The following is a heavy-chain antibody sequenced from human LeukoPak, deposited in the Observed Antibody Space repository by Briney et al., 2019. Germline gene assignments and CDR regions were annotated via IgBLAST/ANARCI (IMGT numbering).Heavy chain of an antibody. V-gene: IGHV3-53*01. CDR3: ARHDGGYGPFDH. D-gene: IGHD5-12*01. J-gene: IGHJ4*02. Sequence: HPGGSLRLSCAVSGFTVSSNYMNWVRQAPGKGLEWVSIIYSGGSTYYTDFVKGRFTISRDNSKNTLYLQMNSLRAEDTAVYYCARHDGGYGPFDHWGQGTLVTVSS. CDR2: IYSGGST. CDR1: GFTVSSNY.